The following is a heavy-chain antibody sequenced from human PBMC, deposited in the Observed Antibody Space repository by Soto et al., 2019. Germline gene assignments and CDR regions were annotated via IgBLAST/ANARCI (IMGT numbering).Heavy chain of an antibody. CDR3: PSITLSYSSGHYYYYRNGMDV. CDR1: GYSFTSYW. V-gene: IGHV5-10-1*01. D-gene: IGHD6-19*01. CDR2: IDPSDSYT. Sequence: SSCKASGYSFTSYWISWVRQMPGKGLEWMGRIDPSDSYTNYSPSFQGHVTILADKSISIAYLQWSSLNASDTAMYYCPSITLSYSSGHYYYYRNGMDVWGQGTRVTVSS. J-gene: IGHJ6*02.